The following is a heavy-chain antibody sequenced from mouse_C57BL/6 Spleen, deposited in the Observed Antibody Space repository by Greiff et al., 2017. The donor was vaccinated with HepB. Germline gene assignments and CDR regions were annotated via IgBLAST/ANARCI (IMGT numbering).Heavy chain of an antibody. V-gene: IGHV5-4*01. D-gene: IGHD3-2*02. CDR2: ISDGGSYT. CDR1: GFTFSSYA. J-gene: IGHJ3*01. CDR3: ARDLDSSGYGFAY. Sequence: EVHLVESGGGSVKPGGSLKLSCAASGFTFSSYAMSWVRQTPEKRLEWVATISDGGSYTYYPDNVKGRFTISRDNAKNNLYLQMSHLKSEDTAMYDCARDLDSSGYGFAYWGQGTLVTVSA.